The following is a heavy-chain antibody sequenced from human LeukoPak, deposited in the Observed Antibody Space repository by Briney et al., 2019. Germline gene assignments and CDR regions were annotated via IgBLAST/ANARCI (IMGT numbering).Heavy chain of an antibody. D-gene: IGHD3-10*01. V-gene: IGHV3-7*01. CDR3: ARDGSFRIYDY. Sequence: GGSLRLSCAASGFTFSSYWMTWVRQAPGKGLEWVASIKQDGNEKKYVDSVKGRFTISRDNARNSLYLQMSSLRADDTAVYYCARDGSFRIYDYWGQGTLVTVSS. J-gene: IGHJ4*02. CDR1: GFTFSSYW. CDR2: IKQDGNEK.